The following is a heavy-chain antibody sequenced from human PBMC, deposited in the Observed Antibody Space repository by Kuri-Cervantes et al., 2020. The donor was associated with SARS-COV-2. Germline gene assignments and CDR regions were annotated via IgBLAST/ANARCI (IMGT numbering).Heavy chain of an antibody. J-gene: IGHJ4*02. CDR3: ANSLLLSLDY. CDR1: GFTFSSYA. Sequence: GESLKISCVASGFTFSSYAIHCVRQAPGKGLEWVAVISYDGSNKYYADSVKGRFTISRDNSKNTLYLQMNSLRAEDTAVYYCANSLLLSLDYWGQGTLVTVSS. CDR2: ISYDGSNK. V-gene: IGHV3-30-3*01. D-gene: IGHD1-26*01.